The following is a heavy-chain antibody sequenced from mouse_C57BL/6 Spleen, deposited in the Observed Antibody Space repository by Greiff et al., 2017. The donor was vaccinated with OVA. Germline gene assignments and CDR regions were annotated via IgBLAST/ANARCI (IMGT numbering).Heavy chain of an antibody. J-gene: IGHJ4*01. D-gene: IGHD2-4*01. CDR3: ARWGNYDDGYYYAMDY. Sequence: VQLQQSGAELARPGASVKMSGLGWGDARPHYVISWVKQRTGQGLEWIGEIYPRSGNTYYNEKFKGKATLTADKSSSTAYMELRSLTSEDSAVYFCARWGNYDDGYYYAMDYWGQGTSVTVSS. CDR1: GDARPHYV. V-gene: IGHV1-81*01. CDR2: IYPRSGNT.